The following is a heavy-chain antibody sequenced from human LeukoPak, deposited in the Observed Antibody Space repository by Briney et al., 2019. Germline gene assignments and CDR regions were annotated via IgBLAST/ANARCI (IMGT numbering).Heavy chain of an antibody. D-gene: IGHD6-19*01. V-gene: IGHV4-59*01. Sequence: SETLSLTCTVSGGSISSYYWSWIRQPPGKGLEWIGYIYYSGSTNYNPSLKSRVTISVDTSKNQFSLKLSSVTAADTAVYYCAKGGGWDAFDIWGQGTMVTVSS. CDR2: IYYSGST. CDR3: AKGGGWDAFDI. J-gene: IGHJ3*02. CDR1: GGSISSYY.